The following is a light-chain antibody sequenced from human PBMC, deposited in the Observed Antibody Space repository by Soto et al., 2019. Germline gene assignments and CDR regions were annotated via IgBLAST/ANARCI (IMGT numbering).Light chain of an antibody. CDR3: QQRSTGPPFS. V-gene: IGKV3-11*01. CDR1: QSIGSY. CDR2: DAS. Sequence: EIVFTQSPPNLSLSLGERATLSCRASQSIGSYLAWYQHKLGQPPRILIYDASNRATGIPVRFSGSGSGTDFTLTISSREPDDFAVYYCQQRSTGPPFSFGPGTKVEIK. J-gene: IGKJ4*01.